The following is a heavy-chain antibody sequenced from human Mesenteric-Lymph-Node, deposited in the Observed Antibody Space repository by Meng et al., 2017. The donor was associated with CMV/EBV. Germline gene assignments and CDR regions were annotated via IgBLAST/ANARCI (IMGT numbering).Heavy chain of an antibody. J-gene: IGHJ5*02. CDR1: GLSLSSDY. V-gene: IGHV3-30*02. CDR2: IRYDRSNK. Sequence: GGSLRLSCAVSGLSLSSDYSMWVRQAPRKGMEWVASIRYDRSNKYYADSVKGRITITRNNTKKTLYLQMNSLRAEDTAVYYCAKEVGTMIVFVRGELGSWGQGTLVTVSS. D-gene: IGHD3-22*01. CDR3: AKEVGTMIVFVRGELGS.